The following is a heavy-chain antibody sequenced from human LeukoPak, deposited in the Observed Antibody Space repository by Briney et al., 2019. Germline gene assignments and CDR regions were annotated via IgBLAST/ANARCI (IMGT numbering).Heavy chain of an antibody. CDR1: GFTFSSYA. D-gene: IGHD4-17*01. CDR2: ISGSGGST. Sequence: HSGGSLRLSCAASGFTFSSYAMSWVRQAPGKGLEWVSAISGSGGSTYYADSVKGRFTISRDNAKNSLYLQMNSLRAEDTAVYYCARQGYGDNDYFDYWGQGTLVTVSS. CDR3: ARQGYGDNDYFDY. V-gene: IGHV3-23*01. J-gene: IGHJ4*02.